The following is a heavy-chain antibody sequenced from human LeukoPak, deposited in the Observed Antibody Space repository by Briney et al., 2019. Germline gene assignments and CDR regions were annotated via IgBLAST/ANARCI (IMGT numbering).Heavy chain of an antibody. CDR1: RFTFDYYA. V-gene: IGHV3-9*01. D-gene: IGHD3-10*01. Sequence: GGSLRLSCAASRFTFDYYAMHWVRQAPGKGLEWVSGLSWNSTNIDYADSVKGRFTISRDNAKNSLYLQMNSLRAEDTALYYCAKDNMGDYYGSGSYYIEYYFDYWGQGTLVTVSS. CDR3: AKDNMGDYYGSGSYYIEYYFDY. CDR2: LSWNSTNI. J-gene: IGHJ4*02.